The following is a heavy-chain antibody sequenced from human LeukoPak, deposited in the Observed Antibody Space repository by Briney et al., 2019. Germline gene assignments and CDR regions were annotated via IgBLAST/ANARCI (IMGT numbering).Heavy chain of an antibody. D-gene: IGHD3-9*01. CDR1: GFTFDDYA. CDR3: AKERGYFDRGGHFDY. CDR2: ISWNSGSI. Sequence: GGSLRLSCAASGFTFDDYAMHWVRQAPGKGLEWVSGISWNSGSIGYADSVKGRFTISRDNAKNSLYLQMNSLRAEDTALYYCAKERGYFDRGGHFDYWGQGTLVTVSS. J-gene: IGHJ4*02. V-gene: IGHV3-9*01.